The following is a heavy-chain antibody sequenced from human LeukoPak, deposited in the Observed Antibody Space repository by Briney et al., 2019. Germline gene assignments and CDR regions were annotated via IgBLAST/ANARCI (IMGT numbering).Heavy chain of an antibody. D-gene: IGHD2-15*01. CDR1: GFTFSSYA. CDR3: AKIRARLSRSGGSCYGYFDY. J-gene: IGHJ4*02. V-gene: IGHV3-23*01. Sequence: GGSLRLSCAASGFTFSSYAMSWVRQAPGKGLEWVSAISGSGGSTYYADSVKGRFTISRDNSKNTLYLQMNSLRAEDTAVYYCAKIRARLSRSGGSCYGYFDYWGQGTLVTVSS. CDR2: ISGSGGST.